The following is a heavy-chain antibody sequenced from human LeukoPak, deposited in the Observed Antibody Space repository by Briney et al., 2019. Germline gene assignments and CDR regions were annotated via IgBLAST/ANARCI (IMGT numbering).Heavy chain of an antibody. CDR1: GFTFTSSA. D-gene: IGHD5-24*01. CDR3: ARSTDGYSGNYYSG. Sequence: SVKVSCKASGFTFTSSAVQWVRQARGQRLEWIGWIVVGSGNTNYAQKFQGRVTMTRDTSTSTVYMQLSSLRSDDTAIYYCARSTDGYSGNYYSGWGPGTTVIVSS. CDR2: IVVGSGNT. V-gene: IGHV1-58*01. J-gene: IGHJ6*02.